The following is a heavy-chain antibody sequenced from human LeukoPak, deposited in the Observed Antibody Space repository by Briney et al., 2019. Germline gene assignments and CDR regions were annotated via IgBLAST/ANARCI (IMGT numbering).Heavy chain of an antibody. J-gene: IGHJ4*02. D-gene: IGHD5-12*01. CDR1: GYTLTGYY. CDR3: AGDLTYSGYDEYYFDY. CDR2: INPNSGGT. V-gene: IGHV1-2*02. Sequence: ASVKVSCKASGYTLTGYYMHWVRQAPGQGLEWMGWINPNSGGTNYAQKFQGRVTMTRDTSISTAYMELSRLRSDDTAVYYCAGDLTYSGYDEYYFDYWGQGTLVTVSS.